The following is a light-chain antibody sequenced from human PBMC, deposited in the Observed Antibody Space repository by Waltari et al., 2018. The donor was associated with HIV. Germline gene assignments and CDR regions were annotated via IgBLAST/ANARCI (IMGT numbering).Light chain of an antibody. Sequence: LVLTQSPSSSASLGSSVKLTCPLRSGHTHYALAWLQRHPEKGPRYLMTLKRDGSHSKGDVIHDCFSGSCCGAERYLIISSQQAEDEADYYCQTWGTGIQVFGGGTKVTVL. CDR3: QTWGTGIQV. CDR2: LKRDGSH. J-gene: IGLJ3*02. CDR1: SGHTHYA. V-gene: IGLV4-69*02.